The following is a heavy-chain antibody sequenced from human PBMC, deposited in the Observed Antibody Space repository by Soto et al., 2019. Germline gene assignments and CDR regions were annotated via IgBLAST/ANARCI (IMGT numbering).Heavy chain of an antibody. CDR2: INHRGST. V-gene: IGHV4-34*01. D-gene: IGHD2-2*01. CDR3: AGGGYCSSTSCYAEENWFDP. J-gene: IGHJ5*02. CDR1: GGSFSGYY. Sequence: QVQLQQWGAGLLKPSETLSLTCAVYGGSFSGYYWSWIRQPPGKGLEWIGEINHRGSTNYNPALKSRVTISVDTSKNQCSRKLSSVTAADTSVYYCAGGGYCSSTSCYAEENWFDPWGQGTLVTVSS.